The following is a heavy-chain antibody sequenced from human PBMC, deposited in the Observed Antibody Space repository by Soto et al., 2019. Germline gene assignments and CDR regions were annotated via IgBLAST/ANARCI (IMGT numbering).Heavy chain of an antibody. D-gene: IGHD2-2*01. CDR1: GYTLTELS. Sequence: ASVKVSCKVSGYTLTELSMHWVRQAPGQGLERMGWINPNSGGTNYAQKFQGWVTMTRDTSISTAYMELSRLRSDDTAVYYCARSSSTSFNYYGMDVWGQGTTVTVSS. CDR3: ARSSSTSFNYYGMDV. V-gene: IGHV1-2*04. J-gene: IGHJ6*02. CDR2: INPNSGGT.